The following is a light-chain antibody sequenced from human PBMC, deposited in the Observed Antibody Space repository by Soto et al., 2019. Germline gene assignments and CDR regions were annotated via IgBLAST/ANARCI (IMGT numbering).Light chain of an antibody. Sequence: IVLTQSPATLSLSPGERVTLACTASQRVXSHLAWYQQKPGQAPRLLTYXASNRATGIPARFSGSGSGTDFTITISSLEAEDVEVYCCQQRRNWRTVGQGTRLEIK. CDR1: QRVXSH. CDR3: QQRRNWRT. J-gene: IGKJ5*01. CDR2: XAS. V-gene: IGKV3-11*01.